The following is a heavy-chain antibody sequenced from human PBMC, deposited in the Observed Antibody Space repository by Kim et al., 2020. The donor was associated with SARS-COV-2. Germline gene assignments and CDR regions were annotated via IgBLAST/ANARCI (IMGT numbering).Heavy chain of an antibody. V-gene: IGHV4-34*10. J-gene: IGHJ4*02. D-gene: IGHD1-26*01. CDR3: ARNGAGAYYFDY. Sequence: NYNPTLKSRIAMSVDTSKKQVSLRLTSVTAADTALYYCARNGAGAYYFDYWGQGTLVTVSS.